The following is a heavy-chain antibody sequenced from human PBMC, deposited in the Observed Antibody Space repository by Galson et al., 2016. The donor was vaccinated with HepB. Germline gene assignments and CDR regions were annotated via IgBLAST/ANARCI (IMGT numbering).Heavy chain of an antibody. CDR1: GFNIRDYS. D-gene: IGHD2-21*01. Sequence: SLRLSCAASGFNIRDYSMNWLRQAPGKGLEWVSHIEGDANHIHYRHSLKGRFTISRDIAKNSLYLEMSGLGAEDTAVYYCARGHCGGTNCHLYFDYWGQGTLVTVSS. CDR3: ARGHCGGTNCHLYFDY. V-gene: IGHV3-21*01. CDR2: IEGDANHI. J-gene: IGHJ4*01.